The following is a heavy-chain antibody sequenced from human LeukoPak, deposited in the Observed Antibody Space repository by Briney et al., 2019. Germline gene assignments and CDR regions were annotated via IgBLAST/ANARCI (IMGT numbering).Heavy chain of an antibody. J-gene: IGHJ5*02. CDR3: ASGLRRDWLDP. CDR2: IYYSGNT. V-gene: IGHV4-59*01. D-gene: IGHD2-21*01. CDR1: GGSISSYY. Sequence: PSETLSLTCTVSGGSISSYYWSWIRRSPGKGLEWIGFIYYSGNTNSNPSLKSRVTMSVDTSKNQFSLRLTSVTAADTAVYYCASGLRRDWLDPWGQGTLVTVSS.